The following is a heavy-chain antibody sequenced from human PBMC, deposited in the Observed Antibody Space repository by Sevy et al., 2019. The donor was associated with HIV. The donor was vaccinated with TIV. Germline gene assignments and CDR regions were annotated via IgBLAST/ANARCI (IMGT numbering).Heavy chain of an antibody. Sequence: GGSLRLSCAASGFIFSNYNMNWVRQAPGKGLQWVSSISSASSFIYYAASRKGRFIISRDNAKKSLYLQMNNLRAEDTAMYYCAREGGSSSYPIRDVFDIWGQGTMVTVSS. CDR3: AREGGSSSYPIRDVFDI. CDR2: ISSASSFI. D-gene: IGHD6-13*01. J-gene: IGHJ3*02. CDR1: GFIFSNYN. V-gene: IGHV3-21*01.